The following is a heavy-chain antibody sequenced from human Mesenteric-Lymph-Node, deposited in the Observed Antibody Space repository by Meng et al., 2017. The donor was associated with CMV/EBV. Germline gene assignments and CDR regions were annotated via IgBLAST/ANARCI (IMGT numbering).Heavy chain of an antibody. Sequence: GESLKISCAASGFTFSNYWMTWVRQGPGKGLEWVANIKEDGSGKNYVDSVKGRFTISRDNAKSSLYLQMNSLRAEDTAVYYCAKGGVYSSSWGDYWGQGTLVTVSS. CDR1: GFTFSNYW. CDR2: IKEDGSGK. J-gene: IGHJ4*02. V-gene: IGHV3-7*03. D-gene: IGHD6-13*01. CDR3: AKGGVYSSSWGDY.